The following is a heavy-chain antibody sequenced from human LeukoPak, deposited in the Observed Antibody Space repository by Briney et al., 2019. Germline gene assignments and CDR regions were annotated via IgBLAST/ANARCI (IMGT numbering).Heavy chain of an antibody. CDR2: IYHSGST. D-gene: IGHD6-19*01. V-gene: IGHV4-4*02. Sequence: SETLSLTCAVSGGSISSSNWWSWVRQPPGKGLEWIGEIYHSGSTNYNPSLKGRVTISVDKSKNQFSLKLSSVTAADTAVYYCAAPGSVCSSGSFDYWGQGTLVTVSS. CDR1: GGSISSSNW. J-gene: IGHJ4*02. CDR3: AAPGSVCSSGSFDY.